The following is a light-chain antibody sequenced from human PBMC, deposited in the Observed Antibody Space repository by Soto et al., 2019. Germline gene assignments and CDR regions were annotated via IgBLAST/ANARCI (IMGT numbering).Light chain of an antibody. J-gene: IGKJ3*01. CDR1: QSVGNY. V-gene: IGKV3-11*01. CDR3: QQRSNWPL. Sequence: EIMLTQSPATLSLSPGERATLSCRASQSVGNYLAWYRQKPGQAPRLLIYDASNRATGIPARFSGSGSATDFTLTITSLEPEDFAVYYCQQRSNWPLFGPGTKVDIK. CDR2: DAS.